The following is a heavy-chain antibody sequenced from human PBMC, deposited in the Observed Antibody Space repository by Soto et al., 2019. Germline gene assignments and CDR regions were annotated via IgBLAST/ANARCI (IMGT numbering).Heavy chain of an antibody. Sequence: GASVKVSCKASGYTFTSYGIAWVRQAPGQGLEWMGWVNIYEGRTNYAQKFQGRVTMTADTSTSTAYMELSSLRSEDTAVYYCARAAPVLRYFDWLSIPLDYWGQGTLVTVSS. CDR3: ARAAPVLRYFDWLSIPLDY. CDR2: VNIYEGRT. CDR1: GYTFTSYG. V-gene: IGHV1-18*01. D-gene: IGHD3-9*01. J-gene: IGHJ4*02.